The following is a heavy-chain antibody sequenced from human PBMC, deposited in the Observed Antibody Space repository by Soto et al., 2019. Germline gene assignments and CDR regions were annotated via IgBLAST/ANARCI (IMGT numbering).Heavy chain of an antibody. CDR3: ARHDFYGSGSYYRKGFYYYFGLDV. CDR1: GGSISSTNYY. J-gene: IGHJ6*02. D-gene: IGHD3-10*01. V-gene: IGHV4-39*01. CDR2: IYYTGNT. Sequence: QVQLQESGPGLVKTSETLSLTCTVSGGSISSTNYYWGWIRQPPGKGLEWIGSIYYTGNTFYNPSRKSRVTLSADTSKNQFSLKVTSVTAADTAVYYCARHDFYGSGSYYRKGFYYYFGLDVWGQGTTVTVSS.